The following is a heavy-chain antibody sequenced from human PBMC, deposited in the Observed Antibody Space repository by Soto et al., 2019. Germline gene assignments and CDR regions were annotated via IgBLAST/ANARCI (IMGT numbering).Heavy chain of an antibody. CDR3: ASGRFLEWLYFDY. J-gene: IGHJ4*02. CDR1: GGSISSSSYY. V-gene: IGHV4-39*01. Sequence: QLQLQESGPGLVKPSETLSLTCTVSGGSISSSSYYWGWIRQPPGKGLEWIGSIYYSGSTYYNPSLKSRVTIPVDTSKNQFSLKLSSVTAADTAVYYCASGRFLEWLYFDYWGQGTLVTVSS. CDR2: IYYSGST. D-gene: IGHD3-3*01.